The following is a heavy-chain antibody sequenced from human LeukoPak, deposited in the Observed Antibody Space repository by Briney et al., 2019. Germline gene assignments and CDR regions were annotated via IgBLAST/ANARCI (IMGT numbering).Heavy chain of an antibody. CDR1: GFTFSSYS. V-gene: IGHV3-21*01. CDR3: ASMYYYDSSGYSYDAFDI. CDR2: ISSSSSYI. D-gene: IGHD3-22*01. Sequence: KPGGSLRLSXAASGFTFSSYSMNWVRQAPGKGLEWVSSISSSSSYIYYADSVKGRFTISRDNAKNSLYLQMNSLRAEDTAVYYCASMYYYDSSGYSYDAFDIWGQGTMVTVSS. J-gene: IGHJ3*02.